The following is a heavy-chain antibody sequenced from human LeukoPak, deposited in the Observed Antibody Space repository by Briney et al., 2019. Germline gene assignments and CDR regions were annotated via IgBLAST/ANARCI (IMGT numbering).Heavy chain of an antibody. V-gene: IGHV3-48*03. CDR2: ISSSGSTI. J-gene: IGHJ4*02. CDR1: GFTFSSYE. D-gene: IGHD5-18*01. Sequence: GGSLRLSCAASGFTFSSYEMNWVRQAPGKGLEWVSYISSSGSTIYYADSVKGRFTISRDNAKNSLYLQMNSLRAEDTAVHYCAIVDTAMAEIDYWGQGTLVTVS. CDR3: AIVDTAMAEIDY.